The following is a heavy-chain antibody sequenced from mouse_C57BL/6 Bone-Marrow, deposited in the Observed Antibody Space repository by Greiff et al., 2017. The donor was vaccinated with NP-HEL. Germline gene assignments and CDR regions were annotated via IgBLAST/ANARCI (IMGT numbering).Heavy chain of an antibody. CDR3: ARERNWDDY. V-gene: IGHV1-81*01. J-gene: IGHJ2*01. Sequence: VKLVESGAELARPGASVKLSCKASGYTFTSYGISWVKQRTGQGLEWIGEIYPRSGNTYYNEKFKGKATLTADKSSSTAYMELCSLTSEDSAVYFCARERNWDDYWGQGTTLTVSS. D-gene: IGHD4-1*01. CDR2: IYPRSGNT. CDR1: GYTFTSYG.